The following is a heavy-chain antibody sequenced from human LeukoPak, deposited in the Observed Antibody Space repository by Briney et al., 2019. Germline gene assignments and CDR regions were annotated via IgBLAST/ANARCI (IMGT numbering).Heavy chain of an antibody. Sequence: GGSLRLSCAASGFTFSSYAISWVRQAPGKGLEWVSAISGSGGSTYYADSVKGRFTISRDNSKNTLYLQMNSLRAEDTAVYYCAKDHPDYYDSSGYYYSDAFDLWGQGTMVTVSS. V-gene: IGHV3-23*01. CDR2: ISGSGGST. CDR1: GFTFSSYA. D-gene: IGHD3-22*01. CDR3: AKDHPDYYDSSGYYYSDAFDL. J-gene: IGHJ3*01.